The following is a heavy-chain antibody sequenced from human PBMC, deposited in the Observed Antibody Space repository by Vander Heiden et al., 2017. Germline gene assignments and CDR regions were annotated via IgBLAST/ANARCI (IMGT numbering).Heavy chain of an antibody. CDR1: GFTFSRYS. Sequence: EVQLVESGGGLVKPGGSLRLSCAASGFTFSRYSMNWVRQAPGKGLEWVSSISSSSSYIYYADSVKGRFTISRDNAKNSLYLQMNSLRAEDTAVYYCARDVTIFGVVRDYYYGMDVWGQGTTVTVSS. CDR2: ISSSSSYI. D-gene: IGHD3-3*01. V-gene: IGHV3-21*01. CDR3: ARDVTIFGVVRDYYYGMDV. J-gene: IGHJ6*02.